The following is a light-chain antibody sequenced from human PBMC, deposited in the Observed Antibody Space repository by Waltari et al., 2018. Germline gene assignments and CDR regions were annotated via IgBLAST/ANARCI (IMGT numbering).Light chain of an antibody. CDR2: AAS. CDR1: QSISSD. CDR3: QQSYSTPRT. J-gene: IGKJ1*01. Sequence: DIQMTQSPSSLSASVGDRVSITCRAGQSISSDLNWYQQKPGKAPKLVIFAASSLQSGVPSRFSGSGSGTDFTLTISSLQPEDFATYYCQQSYSTPRTFGQGTKVEIK. V-gene: IGKV1-39*01.